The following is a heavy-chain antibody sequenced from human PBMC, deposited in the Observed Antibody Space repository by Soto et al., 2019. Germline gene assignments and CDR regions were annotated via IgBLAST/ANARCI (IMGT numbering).Heavy chain of an antibody. CDR3: ARNGVGSTAYFGYFDY. CDR2: IRFDGSNT. CDR1: AVTFTGYG. Sequence: GGSLRLSCAASAVTFTGYGMHWVRQAPGKGLEWVAVIRFDGSNTYYADSVKGRFTISRDTARNMLYLQMNRLRAEDTAVYYCARNGVGSTAYFGYFDYWARGTLVTVSS. V-gene: IGHV3-33*01. J-gene: IGHJ4*02. D-gene: IGHD1-26*01.